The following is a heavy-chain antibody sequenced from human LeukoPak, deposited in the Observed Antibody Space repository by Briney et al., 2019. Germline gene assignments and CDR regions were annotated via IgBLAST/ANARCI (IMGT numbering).Heavy chain of an antibody. J-gene: IGHJ4*02. Sequence: PGGSLRLSCAASGFTFSSYAMHWVRQAPGKGLEWVAVISYDGSNKYYADSVEGRFTISRDNSKNTLYLQMNSLRAEDTAVYYCARPPRDDGSGSYYTDYWGQGTLVTVSS. CDR1: GFTFSSYA. CDR3: ARPPRDDGSGSYYTDY. CDR2: ISYDGSNK. D-gene: IGHD3-10*01. V-gene: IGHV3-30*04.